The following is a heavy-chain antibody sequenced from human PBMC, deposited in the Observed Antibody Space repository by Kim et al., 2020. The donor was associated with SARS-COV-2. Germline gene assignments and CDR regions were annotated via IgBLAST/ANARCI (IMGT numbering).Heavy chain of an antibody. D-gene: IGHD3-22*01. V-gene: IGHV4-34*01. J-gene: IGHJ4*02. Sequence: KSRVTISVDTSKNQFSLKLSSVTAADTAVYYCARGKKGNSYDSSGYTDYWGQGTLVTVSS. CDR3: ARGKKGNSYDSSGYTDY.